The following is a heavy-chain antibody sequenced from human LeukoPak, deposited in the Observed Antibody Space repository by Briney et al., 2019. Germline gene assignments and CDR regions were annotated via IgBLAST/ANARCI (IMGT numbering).Heavy chain of an antibody. CDR1: GGSISSNTYF. CDR3: ARVYYGSGSHDY. D-gene: IGHD3-10*01. J-gene: IGHJ4*02. CDR2: FSITGTT. Sequence: PSQTLSLTCTVSGGSISSNTYFWSWIRQPAGKGLEWIGRFSITGTTNYNPSLKSRVTISVDRSKNQFSLRLNSVTAADTAVYYCARVYYGSGSHDYWGQGTLVTVSS. V-gene: IGHV4-61*02.